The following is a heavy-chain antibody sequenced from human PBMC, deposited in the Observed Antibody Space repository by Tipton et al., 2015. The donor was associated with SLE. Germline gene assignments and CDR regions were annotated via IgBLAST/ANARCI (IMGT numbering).Heavy chain of an antibody. CDR3: ARDNPNYGMDV. CDR2: INPNDGSA. V-gene: IGHV1-46*01. Sequence: QLVQSGPEVKKPGAAVKVSCKASGYTFTSYFMHWVRQAPGQGLEWLGIINPNDGSANYGQTFQGRVTLTRDASTSSFYMELSSLRSEDTAVYYCARDNPNYGMDVWGQGTTVTVSS. J-gene: IGHJ6*02. D-gene: IGHD1-14*01. CDR1: GYTFTSYF.